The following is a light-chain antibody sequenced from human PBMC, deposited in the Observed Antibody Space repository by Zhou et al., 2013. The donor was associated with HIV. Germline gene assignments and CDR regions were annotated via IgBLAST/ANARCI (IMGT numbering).Light chain of an antibody. CDR3: QKYNSAPQT. CDR1: QSVSYNF. J-gene: IGKJ4*01. V-gene: IGKV3-20*01. Sequence: EIVLTQSPGTLSLSPGERATFSCRATQSVSYNFLAWYQQKPGQAPRLLIYDASRRATGISDRFSGSGSGTEFTLTISSLQPEDVATYYCQKYNSAPQTFGGGTKVEIK. CDR2: DAS.